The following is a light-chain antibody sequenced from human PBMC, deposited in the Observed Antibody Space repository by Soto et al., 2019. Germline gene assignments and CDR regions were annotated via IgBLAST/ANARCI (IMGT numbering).Light chain of an antibody. CDR1: QGIKNY. J-gene: IGKJ3*01. CDR3: KRYYHAPFT. Sequence: DIQVKQYPSSLSASVGDRVTITCRASQGIKNYLAWYQQKPGEIPKLLIYAASTLESGIPPRFSGSGSGTDFTLNFNNRHPEDVATYYCKRYYHAPFTFGQGTKVDI. V-gene: IGKV1-27*01. CDR2: AAS.